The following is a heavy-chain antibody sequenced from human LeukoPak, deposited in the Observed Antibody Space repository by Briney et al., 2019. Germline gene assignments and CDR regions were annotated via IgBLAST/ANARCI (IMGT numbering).Heavy chain of an antibody. CDR2: IYYSGST. Sequence: SETLSLTCTVSGGSISSYYWSWIRQPPGKGLEWIGYIYYSGSTNYNPSLKSRVTISVDTSKNQFSLKLSSVTAADTAVYYCARGRNIVVVPAAYRRPSDAFDIWGQGTVVTVSS. D-gene: IGHD2-2*01. CDR3: ARGRNIVVVPAAYRRPSDAFDI. CDR1: GGSISSYY. V-gene: IGHV4-59*01. J-gene: IGHJ3*02.